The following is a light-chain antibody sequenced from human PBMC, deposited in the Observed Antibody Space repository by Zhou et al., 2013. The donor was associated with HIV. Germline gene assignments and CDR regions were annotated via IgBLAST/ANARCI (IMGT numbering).Light chain of an antibody. J-gene: IGKJ1*01. V-gene: IGKV3-20*01. CDR3: QNYGSSLPWT. CDR1: QSVTNNY. CDR2: GAS. Sequence: EIVMTQSPATLSVSPGERATLSCRASQSVTNNYLAWYQHKPGQAPRFLIYGASNRATDVPDRFSGSGSGTDFTLTINRLEPEDVAVYYCQNYGSSLPWTFGPGTRVEIK.